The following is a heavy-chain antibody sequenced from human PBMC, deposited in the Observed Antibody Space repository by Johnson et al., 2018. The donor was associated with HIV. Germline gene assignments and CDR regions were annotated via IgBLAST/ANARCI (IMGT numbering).Heavy chain of an antibody. CDR2: IKQDGSEK. Sequence: VQLVESGGGLVKPGGSLRLSCAASGFTFSDYYMNWIRQAPGKGLEWVANIKQDGSEKYYVDSVKGRFTISRDNAKNSLFLQMNSLRAEDTALYYCAKAQDYVWGSPGAFDIWGQGTMVTVSS. D-gene: IGHD3-16*01. CDR3: AKAQDYVWGSPGAFDI. J-gene: IGHJ3*02. CDR1: GFTFSDYY. V-gene: IGHV3-7*03.